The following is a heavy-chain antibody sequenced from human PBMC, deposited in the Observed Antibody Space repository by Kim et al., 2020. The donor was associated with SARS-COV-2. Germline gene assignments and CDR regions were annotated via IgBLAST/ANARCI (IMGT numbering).Heavy chain of an antibody. J-gene: IGHJ6*02. D-gene: IGHD3-16*02. CDR3: AKIDVWGSYRYPPKLPGYYYGMDV. CDR2: ISGSGGST. Sequence: GGSLRLSCAASGFTFSSYAMSWVRQAPGKGLEWVSAISGSGGSTYYADSVKGRFTISRDNSKNTLYLQMNSLRAEDTAVYYCAKIDVWGSYRYPPKLPGYYYGMDVWGQGTTVTVSS. CDR1: GFTFSSYA. V-gene: IGHV3-23*01.